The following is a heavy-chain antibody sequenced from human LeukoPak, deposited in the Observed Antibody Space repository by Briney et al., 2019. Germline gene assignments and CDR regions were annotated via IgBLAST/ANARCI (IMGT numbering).Heavy chain of an antibody. J-gene: IGHJ5*02. V-gene: IGHV6-1*01. Sequence: SQTLSLTCALSGDSVPRDTATWNWIRQSPSRGLDWLGRTYYRSKWYNDYAESVKSRITINPDTSKNQFSLQLNSVTPEDTAVYYCTGVLGAVAFDWFDPWGQGTLVTVSS. D-gene: IGHD6-19*01. CDR1: GDSVPRDTAT. CDR2: TYYRSKWYN. CDR3: TGVLGAVAFDWFDP.